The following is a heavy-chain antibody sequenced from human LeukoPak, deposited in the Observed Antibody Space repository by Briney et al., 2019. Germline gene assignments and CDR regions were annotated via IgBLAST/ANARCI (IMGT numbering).Heavy chain of an antibody. D-gene: IGHD2-15*01. CDR3: AVGCSGGSCYYPFDY. V-gene: IGHV1-69*05. J-gene: IGHJ4*02. CDR2: IIPIFGTA. CDR1: GGTFSSYA. Sequence: SVKVSCKASGGTFSSYAISWVRQAPGQGLEWMGGIIPIFGTANYAQKLQGRVTMTTDTSTNTAYMELRSLRSDDTAVYYCAVGCSGGSCYYPFDYWGQGTLVTVSS.